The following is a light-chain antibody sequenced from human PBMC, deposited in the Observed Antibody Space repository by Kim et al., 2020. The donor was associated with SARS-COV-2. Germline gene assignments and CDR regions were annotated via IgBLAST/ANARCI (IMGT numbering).Light chain of an antibody. Sequence: SPGDRATLSCRASQSVSSNYLAWYQQTPGQAPRLLIYGASSRATGIPDRFSGSGSGTDFTLTITRLEPEDFAVYYCQQYSSSPATFGQGTKVDIK. J-gene: IGKJ1*01. CDR3: QQYSSSPAT. CDR1: QSVSSNY. CDR2: GAS. V-gene: IGKV3-20*01.